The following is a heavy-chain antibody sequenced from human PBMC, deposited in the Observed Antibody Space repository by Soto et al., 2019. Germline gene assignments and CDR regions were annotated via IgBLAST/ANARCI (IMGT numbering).Heavy chain of an antibody. Sequence: QVQLVQSGAEVKKPGSSVKVSCKASGGTFSSYAISWVRQAPGQGLEWMGGIIPIFGTANYAQKFQGRVTITADESTSKAYMELSSLRSEDTAVYYCARKITDIVVVPAAGDYYGMDVWGQGTTVTVSS. CDR3: ARKITDIVVVPAAGDYYGMDV. D-gene: IGHD2-2*01. J-gene: IGHJ6*02. V-gene: IGHV1-69*01. CDR2: IIPIFGTA. CDR1: GGTFSSYA.